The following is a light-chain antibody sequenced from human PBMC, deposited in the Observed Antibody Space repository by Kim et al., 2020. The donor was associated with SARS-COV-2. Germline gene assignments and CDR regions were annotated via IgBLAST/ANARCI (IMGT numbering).Light chain of an antibody. V-gene: IGKV3-20*01. CDR2: GAS. CDR1: QSVYSTY. Sequence: IVLTQSPGTLSLSPGERATLSCRASQSVYSTYLAWYLQKPGQAPRLFIHGASSRATGIPDRFSGSGSGTDFTLTINRLQPDDFAVYYCQQYGRSWTFGQGTKVDIK. J-gene: IGKJ1*01. CDR3: QQYGRSWT.